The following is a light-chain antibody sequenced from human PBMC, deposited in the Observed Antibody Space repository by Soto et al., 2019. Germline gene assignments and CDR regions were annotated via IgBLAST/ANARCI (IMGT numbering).Light chain of an antibody. CDR2: DAS. CDR3: QQGYSLPLT. CDR1: QSVGSY. Sequence: EIVLTQSPSTLSLSPGERATLSCRASQSVGSYLAWYQQKPGQAPRLLIYDASNRATGIPARFSGSGSATDFTLTISSLEPEDFAIYYCQQGYSLPLTFGGGTKVDIK. V-gene: IGKV3-11*01. J-gene: IGKJ4*01.